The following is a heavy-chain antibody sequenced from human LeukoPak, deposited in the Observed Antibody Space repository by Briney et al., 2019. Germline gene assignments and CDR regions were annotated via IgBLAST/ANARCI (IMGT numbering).Heavy chain of an antibody. Sequence: GGSLTLSCAASGFTFSSYSMNWVRQAPGKGLEWVSSISSSSRDINYADSVRGRFTISRDDAKNSLYLQMNGLRAEDTAVYYCAIAFDTPMAESSHYWGQGTLVTVSS. D-gene: IGHD5-18*01. CDR3: AIAFDTPMAESSHY. CDR1: GFTFSSYS. J-gene: IGHJ4*02. CDR2: ISSSSRDI. V-gene: IGHV3-21*01.